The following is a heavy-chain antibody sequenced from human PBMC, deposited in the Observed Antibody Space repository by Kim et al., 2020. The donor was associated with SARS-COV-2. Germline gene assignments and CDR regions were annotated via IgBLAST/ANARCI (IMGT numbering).Heavy chain of an antibody. D-gene: IGHD2-21*02. Sequence: GGSLRLSCAASGFTFSSYWMYWVRQAPGKGLVWVSRINNDGSSTSYADSVKGRFTISRDNAKNTLYLQVNSLRAEDTAVYYCARVGGGNSIRWGQGTLVTVSS. CDR2: INNDGSST. V-gene: IGHV3-74*01. CDR3: ARVGGGNSIR. J-gene: IGHJ4*02. CDR1: GFTFSSYW.